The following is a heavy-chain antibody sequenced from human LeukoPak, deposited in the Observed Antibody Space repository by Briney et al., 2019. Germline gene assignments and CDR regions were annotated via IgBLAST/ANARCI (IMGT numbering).Heavy chain of an antibody. CDR1: GFTFSSYA. CDR3: ARVVDCSGGSCYFASGY. CDR2: ISSSSSYI. J-gene: IGHJ4*02. Sequence: GGSLRLSCAASGFTFSSYAMSWVRQAPGKGLEWVSSISSSSSYIYYADSVKGRFTISRDNAKNSLYLQMNSLRAEDTAVYYCARVVDCSGGSCYFASGYWGQGTLVTVSS. D-gene: IGHD2-15*01. V-gene: IGHV3-21*01.